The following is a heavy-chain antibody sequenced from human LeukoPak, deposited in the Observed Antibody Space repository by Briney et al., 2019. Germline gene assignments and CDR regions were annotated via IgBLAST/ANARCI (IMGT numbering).Heavy chain of an antibody. J-gene: IGHJ3*02. V-gene: IGHV3-21*01. CDR3: ARISIHDAFDI. Sequence: GGSLRLSCAASGFTFSSYSMNWVRQAPGMGLEWVSSISSSSSYIYYADSVKGRFTISRDNAKNSLYLQMNSLRAEDTAVYYCARISIHDAFDIWGQGTMVTVSS. CDR1: GFTFSSYS. CDR2: ISSSSSYI. D-gene: IGHD6-6*01.